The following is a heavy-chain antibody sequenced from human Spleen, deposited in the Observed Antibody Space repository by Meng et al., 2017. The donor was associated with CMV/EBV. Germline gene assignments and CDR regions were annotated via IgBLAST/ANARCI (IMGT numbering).Heavy chain of an antibody. CDR2: IKQDGSEK. V-gene: IGHV3-7*01. Sequence: GGSLRLSCAASGFTFSSYWMSWVRQAPGKGLEWVANIKQDGSEKYYVDSVKGRFTISRDNAKNSVYLEMHSLRAEDTAVYYCASLRFLEWLSAALDIWGQGTMVTVSS. D-gene: IGHD3-3*01. J-gene: IGHJ3*02. CDR3: ASLRFLEWLSAALDI. CDR1: GFTFSSYW.